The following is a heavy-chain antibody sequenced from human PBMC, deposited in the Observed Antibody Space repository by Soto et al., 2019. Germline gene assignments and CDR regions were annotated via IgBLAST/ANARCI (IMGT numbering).Heavy chain of an antibody. D-gene: IGHD5-18*01. Sequence: QVQLVQSGAEVKKPGSSVKVSCKASGGTFSSYAISWVRQAPGQGLEWMGGIIPIFGTANYAQKFQGRVTITADESTSTAYMERSSLRSEDTAVYYCARIGPTAMGSPGFDYWGQGTLVTVSS. J-gene: IGHJ4*02. V-gene: IGHV1-69*12. CDR2: IIPIFGTA. CDR1: GGTFSSYA. CDR3: ARIGPTAMGSPGFDY.